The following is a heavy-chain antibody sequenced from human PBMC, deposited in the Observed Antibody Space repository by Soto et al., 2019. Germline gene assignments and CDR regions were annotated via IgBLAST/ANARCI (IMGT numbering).Heavy chain of an antibody. CDR2: ISGSGGST. V-gene: IGHV3-23*01. Sequence: EVQLLESGGGLVQPGGSLRLSCAAAGFTFSIYAMSWVRQAPGKGLEWVSAISGSGGSTYYADSVKGRFTISRDNSKNTLSLQRNSLRADDTAVYYCAKATGGGAATLIRYYWCHGNLVTVSA. CDR1: GFTFSIYA. J-gene: IGHJ4*01. D-gene: IGHD6-13*01. CDR3: AKATGGGAATLIRYY.